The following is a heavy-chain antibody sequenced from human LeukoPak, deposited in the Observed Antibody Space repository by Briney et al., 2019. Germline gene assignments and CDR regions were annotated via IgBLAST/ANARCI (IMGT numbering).Heavy chain of an antibody. CDR3: ARDRGGSSSAIDY. V-gene: IGHV3-48*01. Sequence: GGSLRLSCAASGFTFSSYSMNWVRQAPGKGLEWGSFISSISSTIYYAESVKGRFTISRDNAKNSLYMQMNRLRAEDTAVYYCARDRGGSSSAIDYSGQGTLVTVYS. CDR1: GFTFSSYS. CDR2: ISSISSTI. D-gene: IGHD1-26*01. J-gene: IGHJ4*02.